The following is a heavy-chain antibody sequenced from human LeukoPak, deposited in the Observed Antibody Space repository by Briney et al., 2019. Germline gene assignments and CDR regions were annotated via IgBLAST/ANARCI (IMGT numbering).Heavy chain of an antibody. J-gene: IGHJ4*03. D-gene: IGHD4-11*01. CDR1: GGSISSYY. V-gene: IGHV4-59*12. CDR3: ARLSTVTTSFDY. CDR2: IYYSGST. Sequence: SETLSLTCTVSGGSISSYYWSWIRQPPGKGLEGIGYIYYSGSTNYNPSLKSRVTISVDTSKNQFSLKLSSVTAADTAVYYCARLSTVTTSFDYWGQGTMVTVSS.